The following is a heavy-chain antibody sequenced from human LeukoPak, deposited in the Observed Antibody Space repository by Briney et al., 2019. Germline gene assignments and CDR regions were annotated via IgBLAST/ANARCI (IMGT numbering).Heavy chain of an antibody. Sequence: ASVKVSCKASGYNFTSYGISWVRQAPGQGLEWMGWISAYNGNTNYAQKLQGRVTMTTDTSTSTAYMELRSLRSDDTAVYYCARVSQGVQLSQHPYDYWGQGTLVTVSS. D-gene: IGHD5-18*01. CDR1: GYNFTSYG. V-gene: IGHV1-18*01. CDR2: ISAYNGNT. CDR3: ARVSQGVQLSQHPYDY. J-gene: IGHJ4*02.